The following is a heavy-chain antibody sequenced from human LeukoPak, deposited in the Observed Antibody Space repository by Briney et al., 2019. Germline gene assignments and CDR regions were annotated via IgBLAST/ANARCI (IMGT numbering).Heavy chain of an antibody. V-gene: IGHV4-4*07. CDR2: IYTSGST. CDR3: ARGRYESTRLSAYYYYYVDV. J-gene: IGHJ6*03. CDR1: GGSISSYY. D-gene: IGHD1-14*01. Sequence: SEALSLTCTVSGGSISSYYWSWIRQPAGKGLEWIGRIYTSGSTIYNPSLKSRVTMSVDTSKNQFSLKLSSVTAADTAVYYCARGRYESTRLSAYYYYYVDVWGKGTTVTASS.